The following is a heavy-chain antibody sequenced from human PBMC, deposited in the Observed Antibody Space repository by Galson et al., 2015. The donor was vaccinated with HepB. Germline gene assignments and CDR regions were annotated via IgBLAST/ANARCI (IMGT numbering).Heavy chain of an antibody. D-gene: IGHD2-2*01. CDR1: GGSISSSNW. J-gene: IGHJ5*02. V-gene: IGHV4-4*02. CDR2: IYHSGST. CDR3: ARVRVVVPAARDWFDP. Sequence: LSLTCAVSGGSISSSNWWSWVRQPPGKGLEWIGEIYHSGSTNYNPSLKSRVTISVDKSKNQFSLKLSSVTAADTAVYYCARVRVVVPAARDWFDPWGQGTLVTVSS.